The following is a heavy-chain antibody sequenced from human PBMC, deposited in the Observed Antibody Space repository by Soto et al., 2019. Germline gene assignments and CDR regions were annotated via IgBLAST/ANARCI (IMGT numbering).Heavy chain of an antibody. CDR1: GFPFNTYA. CDR3: EKGGYIYGLDP. Sequence: GGSLRLSCAASGFPFNTYAMSWVRQAPGKGPEWVSAISESGDNAFYADSVQGRFTISRDNSYNILYLQMNSLRAEDTALYFCEKGGYIYGLDPWGQGTLVTVSS. D-gene: IGHD5-18*01. J-gene: IGHJ5*02. CDR2: ISESGDNA. V-gene: IGHV3-23*01.